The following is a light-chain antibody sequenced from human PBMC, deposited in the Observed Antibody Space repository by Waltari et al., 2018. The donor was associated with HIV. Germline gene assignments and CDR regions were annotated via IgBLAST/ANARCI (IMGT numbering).Light chain of an antibody. V-gene: IGLV2-11*01. Sequence: QSALTQPHSVSASPGQSLTLSCAGTSSYVDPFVSWYQQHPGKAPQVIIYDVNNRPSGVPDRFSGSKSGNTAFLTISGLQAEDEAEYHCCSHAGNFIFAFGTGTKVTVL. J-gene: IGLJ1*01. CDR1: SSYVDPF. CDR3: CSHAGNFIFA. CDR2: DVN.